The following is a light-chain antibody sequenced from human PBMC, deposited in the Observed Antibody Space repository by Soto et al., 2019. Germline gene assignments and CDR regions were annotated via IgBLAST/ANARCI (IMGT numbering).Light chain of an antibody. V-gene: IGLV4-69*01. Sequence: QLVLTQSPSASASLGASVKLTCTLSSAHSLFAIAWHQQQPDKGPRFLMKLNNDGSHTKGDGIPDRFSGSSSGAERYLTISSLQSEDEADYYCQTRGSGIIFGGGTQLTVL. CDR3: QTRGSGII. CDR2: LNNDGSH. CDR1: SAHSLFA. J-gene: IGLJ2*01.